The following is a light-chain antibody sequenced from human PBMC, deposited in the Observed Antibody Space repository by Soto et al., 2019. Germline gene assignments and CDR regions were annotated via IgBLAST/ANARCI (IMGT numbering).Light chain of an antibody. CDR1: KSDIGVYDF. CDR2: EVV. J-gene: IGLJ1*01. Sequence: QSALTQPPSASGSPGQSVTISCTGTKSDIGVYDFVSWYQHHPGKAPRLIIYEVVQRPSGVPDRFSGSKSGNTASLTVPGLQTADEADYCCKSYAGSNTYVFGSGKKVTV. V-gene: IGLV2-8*01. CDR3: KSYAGSNTYV.